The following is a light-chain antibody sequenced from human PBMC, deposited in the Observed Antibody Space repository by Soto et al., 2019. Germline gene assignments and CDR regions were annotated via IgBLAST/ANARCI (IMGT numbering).Light chain of an antibody. J-gene: IGKJ5*01. CDR3: HQRSSWTIT. Sequence: IVMTQSPATLSVSPGEGATLSWRASQSVSRNLAWYQQKPGQAPRLLIYGASTRATGIPARFSGSVSGTDVTLTIGSLEKEDFAVYYCHQRSSWTITFGQGTRLEIK. CDR2: GAS. V-gene: IGKV3-15*01. CDR1: QSVSRN.